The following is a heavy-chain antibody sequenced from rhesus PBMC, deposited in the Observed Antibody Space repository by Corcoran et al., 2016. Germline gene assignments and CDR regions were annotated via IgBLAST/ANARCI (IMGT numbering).Heavy chain of an antibody. D-gene: IGHD5-42*01. J-gene: IGHJ4*01. CDR2: VDPEDGEA. CDR1: GYTLADYY. CDR3: ATGGYSGYSLGGLDY. V-gene: IGHV1-111*02. Sequence: EVQLVQSGAEVKKPGASVKISCKAAGYTLADYYLHWVRQAPGKGLEWMGRVDPEDGEAIHAQQFQDRVTITADPSTDTAYMELSSLRSEDTAVYYCATGGYSGYSLGGLDYWGQGVLVTVSS.